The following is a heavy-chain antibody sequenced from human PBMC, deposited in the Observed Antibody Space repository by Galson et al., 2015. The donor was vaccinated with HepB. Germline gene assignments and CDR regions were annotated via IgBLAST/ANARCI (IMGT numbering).Heavy chain of an antibody. CDR1: GDSVSSNGAA. J-gene: IGHJ4*02. Sequence: CAISGDSVSSNGAAWNWIRQSPSSGLKWLGRTYHRSKWYNDYAVSVKSRISINPDTSKNQFSLQLNSVTPEDTAVYYCAREGYYFDYLGQGTLVTVSS. V-gene: IGHV6-1*01. CDR2: TYHRSKWYN. CDR3: AREGYYFDY.